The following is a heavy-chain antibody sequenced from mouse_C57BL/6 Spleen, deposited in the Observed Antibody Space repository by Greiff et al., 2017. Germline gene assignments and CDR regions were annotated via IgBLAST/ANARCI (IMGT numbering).Heavy chain of an antibody. V-gene: IGHV3-6*01. CDR2: ISYDGSN. Sequence: EVQRVESGPGLVKPSQSLSLTCSVTGYSITSGYYWNWLRPFPGNKLEWMGYISYDGSNNYNPSLKNRISITPDTSKNPFFLKLNSVTTEDTATYYCARVPDNWDDYYAMDYWGQGTSVTVSS. CDR1: GYSITSGYY. J-gene: IGHJ4*01. CDR3: ARVPDNWDDYYAMDY. D-gene: IGHD4-1*02.